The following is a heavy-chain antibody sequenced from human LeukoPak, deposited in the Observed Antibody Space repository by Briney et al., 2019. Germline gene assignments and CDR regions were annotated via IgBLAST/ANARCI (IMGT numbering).Heavy chain of an antibody. CDR3: ARGPSGITAAGTWDY. CDR2: IIPIFGIA. Sequence: SVKVSCKASGGTFSSYAISWVRQAPGQGLEWMGRIIPIFGIANYAQKFQGRVTITADKSTSTAYMELSSLRSEDTAVYYCARGPSGITAAGTWDYWGQGTLVTVSS. J-gene: IGHJ4*02. V-gene: IGHV1-69*04. CDR1: GGTFSSYA. D-gene: IGHD6-13*01.